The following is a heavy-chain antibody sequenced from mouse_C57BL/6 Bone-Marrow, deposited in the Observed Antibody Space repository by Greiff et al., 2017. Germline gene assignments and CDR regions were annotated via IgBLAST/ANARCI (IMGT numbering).Heavy chain of an antibody. D-gene: IGHD1-1*01. J-gene: IGHJ4*01. CDR2: IWRGGST. Sequence: VKLMESGPGLVQPSQSLSITCTVSGFSLTSYGVHWVRQSPGKGLEWLGVIWRGGSTDYNAAVMSSLSITKDNSKRQVFFKMSILQADDTAIYYLAGLLRAVAGGYAMDYWGQGTSVTVSS. CDR1: GFSLTSYG. CDR3: AGLLRAVAGGYAMDY. V-gene: IGHV2-5*01.